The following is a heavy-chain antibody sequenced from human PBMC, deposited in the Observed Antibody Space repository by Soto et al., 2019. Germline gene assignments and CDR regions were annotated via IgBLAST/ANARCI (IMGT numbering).Heavy chain of an antibody. CDR1: RFSFSGYG. Sequence: PGGSLRRSCAASRFSFSGYGMNWVRQAPGKGLEWISYISSSGSLIYYADSLKGRFTISRDNAKNSLYLQMNSLRAEDTAVYYCATTVTTVDYWGQGTLVTVSS. CDR3: ATTVTTVDY. CDR2: ISSSGSLI. D-gene: IGHD4-17*01. V-gene: IGHV3-48*03. J-gene: IGHJ4*02.